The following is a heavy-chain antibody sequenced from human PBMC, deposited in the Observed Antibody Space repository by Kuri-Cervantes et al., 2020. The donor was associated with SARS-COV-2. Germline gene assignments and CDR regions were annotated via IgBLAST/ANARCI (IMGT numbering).Heavy chain of an antibody. D-gene: IGHD3-9*01. Sequence: GGSLRLSCAVSGFTFSTSAMNWVRQAPGKGLEWVSSITGSGGSTYFAASVKGRFTISRDNSKNTLYLQMNSLRAEDTAVYYCARDISGLYFDYWGQGTLVTVSS. V-gene: IGHV3-23*01. CDR3: ARDISGLYFDY. CDR2: ITGSGGST. J-gene: IGHJ4*02. CDR1: GFTFSTSA.